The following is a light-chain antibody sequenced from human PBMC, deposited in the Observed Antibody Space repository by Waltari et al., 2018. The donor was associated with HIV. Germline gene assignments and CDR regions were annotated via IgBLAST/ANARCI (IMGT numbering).Light chain of an antibody. CDR1: QSIGSS. CDR3: QQSSSLPFT. CDR2: DAS. J-gene: IGKJ3*01. Sequence: EIVLTQSPAFQSVTPKEKVTITCRASQSIGSSLHWYQQKPDQSPKVLIKDASQSFSGVPSRFSGSGSGKDFTLTINSLEAEDAATYFCQQSSSLPFTFGPGTKVDIK. V-gene: IGKV6-21*01.